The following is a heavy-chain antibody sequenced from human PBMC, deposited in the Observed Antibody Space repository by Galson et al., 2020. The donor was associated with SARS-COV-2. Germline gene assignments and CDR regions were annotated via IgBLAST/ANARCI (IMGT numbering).Heavy chain of an antibody. CDR1: GGSISSGGYY. CDR3: ARGITMIVVLHFDL. V-gene: IGHV4-31*03. J-gene: IGHJ2*01. Sequence: ETSETLSLTCTVSGGSISSGGYYWSWIRQHQGKGPEWIGYIYYSGSTYYNPSLKSRVTISVDTSKNQFSLKLSSVTAADTAVYYCARGITMIVVLHFDLWGRGTLVTVSS. CDR2: IYYSGST. D-gene: IGHD3-22*01.